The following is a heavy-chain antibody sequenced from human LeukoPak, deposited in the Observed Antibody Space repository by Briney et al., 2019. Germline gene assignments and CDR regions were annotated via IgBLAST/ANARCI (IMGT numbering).Heavy chain of an antibody. Sequence: GGSLRLSCAASGFAFSKYWMLWVRQAPGKGLESVSRINTDGTVTTYADSVKGRFTVSRDNADNAMFLQMNSVRDEDTAVYYCATKQWLAPPPDSWGQGTPVTVSS. J-gene: IGHJ4*02. V-gene: IGHV3-74*01. CDR3: ATKQWLAPPPDS. CDR1: GFAFSKYW. CDR2: INTDGTVT. D-gene: IGHD6-19*01.